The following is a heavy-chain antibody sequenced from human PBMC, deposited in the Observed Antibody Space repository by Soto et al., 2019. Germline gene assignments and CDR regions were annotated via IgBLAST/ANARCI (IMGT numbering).Heavy chain of an antibody. V-gene: IGHV1-46*01. Sequence: GASVKVSCKASGYTFTSYYMHWVRQAPGQGLEWMGIINPSGGSTSYAQKFQGRVTMTRDTPTSTVYMELSSLRSEDTAVYYCARDYAYYYDSSGYSDWYFDLWGRGTLVTVSS. D-gene: IGHD3-22*01. CDR1: GYTFTSYY. J-gene: IGHJ2*01. CDR3: ARDYAYYYDSSGYSDWYFDL. CDR2: INPSGGST.